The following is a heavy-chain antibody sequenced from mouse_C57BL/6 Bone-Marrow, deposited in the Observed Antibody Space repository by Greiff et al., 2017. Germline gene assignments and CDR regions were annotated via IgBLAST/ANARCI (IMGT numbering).Heavy chain of an antibody. J-gene: IGHJ3*01. CDR3: ARNNPGCFAY. Sequence: VKVVESGPGLVQPSQSLSITCTVSGFSLPSYGVHWGRQSPGKGLEWLGGIWSGGSTDYNAAFISRLSISKDNSKSQVFFKMNSLQADDTAIYYCARNNPGCFAYWGQGTLVTVSA. CDR1: GFSLPSYG. V-gene: IGHV2-2*01. CDR2: IWSGGST.